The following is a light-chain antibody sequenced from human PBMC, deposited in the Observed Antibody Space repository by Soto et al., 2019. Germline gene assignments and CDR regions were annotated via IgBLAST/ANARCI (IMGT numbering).Light chain of an antibody. Sequence: QSALAQPRSVSGSPGQSVTISCTGTSSNTVSWYQHHPGKAPKPMISDVTNRPSGVPDRFSGSQSGITAFLTISGLQVEDEADYYCCSYAGSYSLFGGGTKLTVL. J-gene: IGLJ2*01. CDR2: DVT. CDR3: CSYAGSYSL. V-gene: IGLV2-11*01. CDR1: SSNT.